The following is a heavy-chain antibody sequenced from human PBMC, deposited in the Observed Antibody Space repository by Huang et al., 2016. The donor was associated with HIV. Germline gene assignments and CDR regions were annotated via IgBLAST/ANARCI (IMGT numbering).Heavy chain of an antibody. Sequence: EVKLLESGGGLVQPGGSLRLSCAASGFRFSSYTMTWFRQATGKGLEWVSSIRGSDNTTVYADSVKGRFTISRDNSKNTLYLQMKSLRVDDTAVYYCAKDRVAGTGHCFDPWGQGTLVTVSS. J-gene: IGHJ5*02. V-gene: IGHV3-23*01. CDR1: GFRFSSYT. CDR2: IRGSDNTT. D-gene: IGHD6-19*01. CDR3: AKDRVAGTGHCFDP.